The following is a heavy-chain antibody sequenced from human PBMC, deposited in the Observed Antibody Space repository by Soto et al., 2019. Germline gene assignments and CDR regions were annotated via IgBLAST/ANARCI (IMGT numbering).Heavy chain of an antibody. CDR3: TTDWHRVSSTIY. CDR2: IKSKTDGGTT. J-gene: IGHJ4*02. Sequence: VQLVESGGGVVQPGRSLRLSCAASGFTFSNAWMSWVRQAPGKGLEWVGRIKSKTDGGTTDYAAPVKGRFTISRDDSKNTLYLQMNSLKTEDTAVYYCTTDWHRVSSTIYWGQGTLVTVSS. D-gene: IGHD2-8*01. V-gene: IGHV3-15*01. CDR1: GFTFSNAW.